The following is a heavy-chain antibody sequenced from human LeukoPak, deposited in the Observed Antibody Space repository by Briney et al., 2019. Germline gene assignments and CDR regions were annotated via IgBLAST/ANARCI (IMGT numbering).Heavy chain of an antibody. D-gene: IGHD3-22*01. CDR3: ARAKYYYDSSGYCD. Sequence: GGSLRLSCTASGFTFDDYGMSWVRQAPGKGLGLVSGINWNGGSTGYADSVKGRFNISRDNAKNSLYLQMNSLRAEDTALYYCARAKYYYDSSGYCDWGQGTLVTVSS. CDR1: GFTFDDYG. V-gene: IGHV3-20*04. J-gene: IGHJ4*02. CDR2: INWNGGST.